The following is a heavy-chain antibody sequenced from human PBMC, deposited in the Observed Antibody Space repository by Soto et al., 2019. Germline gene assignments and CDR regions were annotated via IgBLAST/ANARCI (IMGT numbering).Heavy chain of an antibody. V-gene: IGHV5-51*01. CDR1: GYSFTSFL. D-gene: IGHD3-10*01. CDR2: TDPGDSDT. CDR3: ARHGITMVRGVVGV. Sequence: PGESLKISCKGSGYSFTSFLIGWVRQIPGKGLEWVGITDPGDSDTRHSPSFQGQVTIADDKSISTAYLQWSSLKASDTAMYYCARHGITMVRGVVGVWGQGTTVTVSS. J-gene: IGHJ6*02.